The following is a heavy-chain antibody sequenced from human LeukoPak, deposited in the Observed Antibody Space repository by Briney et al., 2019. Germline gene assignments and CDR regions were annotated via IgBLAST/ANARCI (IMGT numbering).Heavy chain of an antibody. D-gene: IGHD6-13*01. J-gene: IGHJ4*02. CDR3: AKGGSSSWDYFDS. CDR2: LTPSGSST. V-gene: IGHV3-23*01. Sequence: GGSLRLSCAASGFTFSSYWMSWVRQAPGKGLEWVSALTPSGSSTYYADSVKGRFTFPRDNSKNTLYLQMNSLRVEDTAIYYCAKGGSSSWDYFDSWGQGTLVTVSS. CDR1: GFTFSSYW.